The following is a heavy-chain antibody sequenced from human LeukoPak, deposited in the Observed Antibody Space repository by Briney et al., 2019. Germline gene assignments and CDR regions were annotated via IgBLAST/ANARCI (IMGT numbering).Heavy chain of an antibody. CDR2: IRYDESTK. CDR1: GFTFSRYG. CDR3: ATGDTYYYDSSGYY. J-gene: IGHJ4*02. D-gene: IGHD3-22*01. V-gene: IGHV3-30*02. Sequence: GGSLRLSCAASGFTFSRYGMHWVRQAPGKGLEWVAFIRYDESTKYYADSVKGRFTVSRDNSKNTLYLQMNSLTADDTAVYYCATGDTYYYDSSGYYWGQGTLVTASS.